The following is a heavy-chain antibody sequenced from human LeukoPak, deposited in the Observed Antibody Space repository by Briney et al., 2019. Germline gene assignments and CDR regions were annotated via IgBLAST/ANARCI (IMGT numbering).Heavy chain of an antibody. CDR3: ARDRSGSYPNWFDP. CDR1: GFTYRSHA. D-gene: IGHD3-10*01. Sequence: GGSLRLSCAVSGFTYRSHAMSWVRQAPGKGLEWVSVISGSSDNTYYADSVKGRFTISRDNSKNTLYLQMNSLRVEDTAVYYCARDRSGSYPNWFDPWGQGTLVTVSS. J-gene: IGHJ5*02. V-gene: IGHV3-23*01. CDR2: ISGSSDNT.